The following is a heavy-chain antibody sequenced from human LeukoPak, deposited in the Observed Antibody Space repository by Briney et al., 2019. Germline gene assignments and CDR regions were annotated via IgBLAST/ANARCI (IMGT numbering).Heavy chain of an antibody. V-gene: IGHV6-1*01. CDR1: GXSVSSNSSA. CDR2: TYYRSKWYN. Sequence: SQTLSLTCAISGXSVSSNSSAWNWIRQSPSRGLEWLGRTYYRSKWYNDYAVSVKSRITINPDTSKNQFSLQLNSVTAADTAVYYCARAVRSGYYPIFDYWGQGTLVTVSS. D-gene: IGHD3-3*01. CDR3: ARAVRSGYYPIFDY. J-gene: IGHJ4*02.